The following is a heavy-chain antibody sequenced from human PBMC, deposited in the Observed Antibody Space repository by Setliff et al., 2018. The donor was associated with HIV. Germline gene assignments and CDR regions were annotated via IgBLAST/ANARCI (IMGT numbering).Heavy chain of an antibody. CDR1: GGTFSSYA. Sequence: WASVKVSCKASGGTFSSYAISWVRQAPGQGLEWMGGIIPIFGTANYAQKFQGRVTITADESTSTVYMELSSLRSEDTAVYFCARDSRDIVVVIAPEPEPYYYYGMDVWGEGTTVTVSS. D-gene: IGHD2-15*01. CDR2: IIPIFGTA. V-gene: IGHV1-69*13. J-gene: IGHJ6*04. CDR3: ARDSRDIVVVIAPEPEPYYYYGMDV.